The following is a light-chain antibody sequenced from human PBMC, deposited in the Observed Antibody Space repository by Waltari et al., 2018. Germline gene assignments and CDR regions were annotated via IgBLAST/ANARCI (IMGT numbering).Light chain of an antibody. Sequence: QSMLTQPPSVSGAPGQRVTISCTGSSSNIGADYDVHWYQQLPGTAPKLLIYGARTRPSGVPDRFSGSKSGTSASLAITGLQAEDEADYYCQTYDISLRGWGFGGGTELTVL. CDR3: QTYDISLRGWG. J-gene: IGLJ3*02. V-gene: IGLV1-40*01. CDR2: GAR. CDR1: SSNIGADYD.